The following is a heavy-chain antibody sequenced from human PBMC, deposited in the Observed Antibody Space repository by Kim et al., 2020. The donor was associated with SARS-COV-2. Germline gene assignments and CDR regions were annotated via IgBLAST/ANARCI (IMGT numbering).Heavy chain of an antibody. CDR1: GYTFTGYY. Sequence: ASVKVSCKASGYTFTGYYMHWVRQAPGQGLEWMGWINPNSGGTNYAQKFQGRVTMTRDTSISTAYMELSRLRSDDTAVYYCARDSSGSYGDFDYWGQGTLVTVSS. D-gene: IGHD1-26*01. CDR2: INPNSGGT. J-gene: IGHJ4*02. CDR3: ARDSSGSYGDFDY. V-gene: IGHV1-2*02.